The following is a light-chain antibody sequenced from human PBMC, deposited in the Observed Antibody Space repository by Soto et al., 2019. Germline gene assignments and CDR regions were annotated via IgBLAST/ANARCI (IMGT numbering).Light chain of an antibody. CDR3: SAWDDSLNGRV. CDR2: INN. Sequence: QSVLTQPPSASGTPGQRVTISCSGSSSNIGSNNVNWYQQLPGTAPKLLIYINNQRPSGVFDRSSGSKSGTSASLAISGLQSEDEADYYCSAWDDSLNGRVFGTGTKVTVL. CDR1: SSNIGSNN. V-gene: IGLV1-44*01. J-gene: IGLJ1*01.